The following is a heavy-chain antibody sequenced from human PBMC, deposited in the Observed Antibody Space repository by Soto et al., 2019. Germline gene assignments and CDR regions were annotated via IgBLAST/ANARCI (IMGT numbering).Heavy chain of an antibody. CDR2: ISAYNGNT. CDR1: GYTFTSYG. CDR3: ARGRNDGSSWYGRMDYFDY. J-gene: IGHJ4*02. V-gene: IGHV1-18*01. D-gene: IGHD6-13*01. Sequence: QVQLVQSGAEVKKPGASVKVSCKASGYTFTSYGISWVRQAPGQGLEWMGWISAYNGNTNYAQKLQGRVTMTTDTSRSTDNMELRSLRSDDTAVYYCARGRNDGSSWYGRMDYFDYWGQGTLVTVSS.